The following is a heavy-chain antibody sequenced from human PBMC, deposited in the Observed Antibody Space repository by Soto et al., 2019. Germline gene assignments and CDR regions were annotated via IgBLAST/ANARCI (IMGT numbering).Heavy chain of an antibody. CDR1: GGSISSSSYY. J-gene: IGHJ4*02. D-gene: IGHD2-2*01. V-gene: IGHV4-39*01. CDR3: ARQGEDIVVVPAATSFDY. Sequence: QLQLQESGPGLVKPSETLSLTCTVSGGSISSSSYYWGWIRQPPGKGLEWIGSIYYSGSTYYNPSLKSRFTISVDTSKNQFSLKLSSVSAADTAVYYCARQGEDIVVVPAATSFDYWGQGTLVTVSS. CDR2: IYYSGST.